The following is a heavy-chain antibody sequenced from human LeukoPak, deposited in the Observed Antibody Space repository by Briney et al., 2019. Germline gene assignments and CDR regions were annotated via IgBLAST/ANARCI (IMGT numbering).Heavy chain of an antibody. CDR1: GFTFSSYG. CDR3: ARGAADYFDY. J-gene: IGHJ4*02. CDR2: ISYDGSNK. Sequence: GGSLRLSYAASGFTFSSYGMHWVRQAPGKGLEWVAVISYDGSNKYYADSVKGRFTISRDNSKNTLYLQMNSLRAEDTAVYYCARGAADYFDYWGQGTLVTVSS. D-gene: IGHD6-13*01. V-gene: IGHV3-30*03.